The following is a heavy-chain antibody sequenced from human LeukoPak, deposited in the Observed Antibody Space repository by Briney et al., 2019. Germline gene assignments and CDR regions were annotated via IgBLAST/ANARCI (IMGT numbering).Heavy chain of an antibody. CDR1: GYSFADYY. J-gene: IGHJ4*02. D-gene: IGHD6-19*01. V-gene: IGHV1-2*02. Sequence: ASVKVSCKASGYSFADYYMHWVRQAPGQGLEWMGWIKPNSGGTRSAQKFQGRVTITRNTSISTAYMELTSLRSEDTAVYYCARGVVKGGWYHLFDYWGQGTLVTVSS. CDR2: IKPNSGGT. CDR3: ARGVVKGGWYHLFDY.